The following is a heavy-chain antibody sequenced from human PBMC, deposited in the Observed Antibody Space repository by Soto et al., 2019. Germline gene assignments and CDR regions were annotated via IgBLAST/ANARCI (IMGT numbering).Heavy chain of an antibody. CDR2: IYYSGST. V-gene: IGHV4-39*01. Sequence: QLQLQESGPGLVKPSETLSLTCTVSGGSISRNSYYWGWIRQPPGKGLEWIGSIYYSGSTYYNVSLKSRVTISVDPSKNQFSRRLSSVTAADTAVYYCATLWFGESGYWGQGTLVTVSS. CDR3: ATLWFGESGY. CDR1: GGSISRNSYY. D-gene: IGHD3-10*01. J-gene: IGHJ4*02.